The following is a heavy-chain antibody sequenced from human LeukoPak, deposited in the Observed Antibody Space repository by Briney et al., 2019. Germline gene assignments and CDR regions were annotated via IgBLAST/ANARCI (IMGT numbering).Heavy chain of an antibody. Sequence: RSSETLSLTCTVSGGSISSSSYYWGWIRQPPGKGLEWIGRIYPSGSTNYNPSLKSRLTLSVDTSKNQFALKLSSVTAADTAVYYCATSTRSVAGYSTDYWGQGTLVTVSS. CDR2: IYPSGST. D-gene: IGHD6-19*01. V-gene: IGHV4-39*06. J-gene: IGHJ4*02. CDR3: ATSTRSVAGYSTDY. CDR1: GGSISSSSYY.